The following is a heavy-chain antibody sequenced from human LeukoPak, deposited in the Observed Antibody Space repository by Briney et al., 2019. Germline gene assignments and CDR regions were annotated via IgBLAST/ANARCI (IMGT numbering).Heavy chain of an antibody. J-gene: IGHJ6*02. V-gene: IGHV3-21*01. CDR2: ISSSSSYI. D-gene: IGHD3-3*01. CDR1: GFTFSSYS. Sequence: GGSLRLSCAASGFTFSSYSMNWVRQAPGKGLEWVSSISSSSSYIYYADSVKGRFTISRDNAKNSLYLQMNSLRAEDTAVYYCARDITIFGVVTSYYGMDVWGQGTTVTVSS. CDR3: ARDITIFGVVTSYYGMDV.